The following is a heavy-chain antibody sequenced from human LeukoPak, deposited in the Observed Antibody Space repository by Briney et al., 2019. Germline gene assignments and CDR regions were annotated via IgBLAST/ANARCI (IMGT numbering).Heavy chain of an antibody. V-gene: IGHV3-30*02. J-gene: IGHJ4*02. CDR1: GFTFSSYW. CDR2: IRYDGSNK. D-gene: IGHD6-19*01. CDR3: AKDRDSSGLGY. Sequence: PGGSLRLSCAASGFTFSSYWMSWVRQAPGKGLEWVAFIRYDGSNKYYADSVKGRFTISRDNSKNTLYLQMNSLRAEDTAVYYCAKDRDSSGLGYWGQGTLVTVSS.